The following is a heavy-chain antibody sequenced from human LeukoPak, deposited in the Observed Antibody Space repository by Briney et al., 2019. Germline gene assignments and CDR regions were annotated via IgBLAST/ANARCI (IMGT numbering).Heavy chain of an antibody. CDR2: IYHSGST. CDR3: ARVRAAAGEYNWFDP. D-gene: IGHD6-13*01. Sequence: SETLSLTCTVSGGSISSYYWSWIRQPPGKGLEWIGSIYHSGSTYYNPSLKSRVTISVDTSKNQFSLKLSSVTAADTAVYYCARVRAAAGEYNWFDPWGQGTLVTVSS. J-gene: IGHJ5*02. CDR1: GGSISSYY. V-gene: IGHV4-38-2*02.